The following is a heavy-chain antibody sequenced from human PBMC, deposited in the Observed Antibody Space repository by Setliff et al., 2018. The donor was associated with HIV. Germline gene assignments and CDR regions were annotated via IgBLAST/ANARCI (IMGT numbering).Heavy chain of an antibody. D-gene: IGHD6-6*01. CDR2: SDHSGST. Sequence: SETLSLTCAVNGGSFSGYYWSWIRQPPGKGLEWIGESDHSGSTNCNPSLKSRVTISVDTSKNQFSLDLTSVTPADTAVYYCARLRVSSSSQTFDHWGQGILVTVSS. CDR3: ARLRVSSSSQTFDH. CDR1: GGSFSGYY. J-gene: IGHJ4*02. V-gene: IGHV4-34*01.